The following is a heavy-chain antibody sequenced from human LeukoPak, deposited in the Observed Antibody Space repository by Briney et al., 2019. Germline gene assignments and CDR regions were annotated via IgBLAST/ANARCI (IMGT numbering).Heavy chain of an antibody. CDR3: ARDGSGAISYYYYYMDV. CDR1: GYTFTSYG. V-gene: IGHV1-18*01. Sequence: GASVKVSCKASGYTFTSYGISWVRQAPGQGLEWMGWITAYNGNTNYAQKLQGRVTMTTDTSTSTAYMELSRLRSDDTAVYYCARDGSGAISYYYYYMDVWGKGNTVTVSS. CDR2: ITAYNGNT. D-gene: IGHD3-10*01. J-gene: IGHJ6*03.